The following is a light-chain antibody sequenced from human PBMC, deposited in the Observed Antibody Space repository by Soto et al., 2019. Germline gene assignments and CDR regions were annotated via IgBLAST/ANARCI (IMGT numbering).Light chain of an antibody. V-gene: IGLV1-40*01. CDR1: SSNLGAGFD. J-gene: IGLJ3*02. CDR3: LSYDSSLRGGV. Sequence: QAVVTQPPSVSGAPGQGVTLSCTGSSSNLGAGFDVHWYQQLPGTAPKLLTYGNNNRPSGVPDRFSGSRSGTSASLAITGLQTEDEADYFCLSYDSSLRGGVFGGGTKLTVL. CDR2: GNN.